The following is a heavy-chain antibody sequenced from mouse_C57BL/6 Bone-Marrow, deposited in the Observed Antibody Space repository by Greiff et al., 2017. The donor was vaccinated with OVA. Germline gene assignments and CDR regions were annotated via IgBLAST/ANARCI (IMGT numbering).Heavy chain of an antibody. CDR3: ARHGYDAGLTWFAY. CDR1: GFTFSSYT. D-gene: IGHD2-2*01. CDR2: ISGGGGNT. V-gene: IGHV5-9*01. Sequence: EVKLMESGGGLVKPGGSLKLSCAASGFTFSSYTMSWVRQTPEKRLEWDATISGGGGNTYYPDSVKGRFTISRDNAKNTLYLQMSSLRSEDTALYYCARHGYDAGLTWFAYWGQGTLVTVSA. J-gene: IGHJ3*01.